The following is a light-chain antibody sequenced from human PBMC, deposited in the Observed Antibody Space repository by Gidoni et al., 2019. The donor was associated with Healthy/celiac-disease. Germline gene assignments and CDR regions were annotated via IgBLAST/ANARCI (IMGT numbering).Light chain of an antibody. V-gene: IGKV3-20*01. J-gene: IGKJ4*01. CDR1: QSVSSSY. CDR2: GAS. CDR3: QQYGSSPPLT. Sequence: IVLTQSPVTLSLSPGERATISCRARQSVSSSYLAWYQQKPGQAPRLLIYGASSRATGIPDRFSGSGSGTDFTLTISRLEPEDFAVYYCQQYGSSPPLTFGGGTKVEIK.